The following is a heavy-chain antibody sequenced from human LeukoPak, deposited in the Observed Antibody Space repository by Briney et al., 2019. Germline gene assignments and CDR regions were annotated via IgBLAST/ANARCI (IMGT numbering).Heavy chain of an antibody. CDR1: GVSISSSSHY. CDR2: IYDSGST. CDR3: ARHQSYYYDYYMDV. J-gene: IGHJ6*03. Sequence: PSETLSLTCTVSGVSISSSSHYWGWTRQPPGKGLEWIVSIYDSGSTYDDPPLKSLITISVDTSKNQFSLKLTSVTAADTAVYYCARHQSYYYDYYMDVWGKGTTVTISS. V-gene: IGHV4-39*01.